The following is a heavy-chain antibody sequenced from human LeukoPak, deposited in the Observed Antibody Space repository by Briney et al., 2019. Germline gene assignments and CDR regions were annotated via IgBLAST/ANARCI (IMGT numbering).Heavy chain of an antibody. CDR1: GGSISSYY. V-gene: IGHV4-4*07. CDR2: MYTSGST. J-gene: IGHJ4*02. CDR3: ARIYSRGWSLDY. Sequence: PSETLSPTCTVSGGSISSYYWTWLRQSAGKGLEWIGRMYTSGSTKYSPSFESRVTMSGDASKNQFSLRLNSVTAADTAIYYCARIYSRGWSLDYWGPGTLVTVSS. D-gene: IGHD6-19*01.